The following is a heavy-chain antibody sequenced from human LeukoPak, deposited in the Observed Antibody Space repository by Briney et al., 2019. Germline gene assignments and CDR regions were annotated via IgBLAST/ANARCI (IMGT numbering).Heavy chain of an antibody. D-gene: IGHD3-22*01. V-gene: IGHV6-1*01. J-gene: IGHJ6*02. CDR3: ARAPHYYDSSGFPRSNYYYYGMDV. CDR2: TYYRSNLYN. CDR1: GDSVSSNSAA. Sequence: SQTLSLTCAISGDSVSSNSAAWNWIRQSPSRGLEWLARTYYRSNLYNDYAVSVKSRITINPDTSKNQFSLQLNSVTPEDTAVYYCARAPHYYDSSGFPRSNYYYYGMDVWGQGTTVTVSS.